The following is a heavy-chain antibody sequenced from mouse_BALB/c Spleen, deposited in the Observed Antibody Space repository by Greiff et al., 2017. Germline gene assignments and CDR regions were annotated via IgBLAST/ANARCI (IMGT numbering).Heavy chain of an antibody. CDR3: ARHRGNRYDEFFFDY. CDR2: INSNGGST. Sequence: EVQVVESGGGLVKLGGSLKLSCAASGFTFSSYYMSWVRQTPEKRLELVAAINSNGGSTYYPDTVKGRFTISRDNAKNTLYLQMSSLKSEDTALYYCARHRGNRYDEFFFDYWGQGTTLTVSS. CDR1: GFTFSSYY. V-gene: IGHV5-6-2*01. J-gene: IGHJ2*01. D-gene: IGHD2-14*01.